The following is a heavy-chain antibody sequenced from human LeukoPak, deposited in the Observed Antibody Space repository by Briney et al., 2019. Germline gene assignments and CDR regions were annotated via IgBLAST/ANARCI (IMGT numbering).Heavy chain of an antibody. CDR2: TSYIVGT. Sequence: SETLSLTCTVSGGSVSRGGYYWNWIRQPPRKGLGWIGFTSYIVGTYYNPSLMSRITISVDRSQNQFSLKMRDVTAADTAVYFCATADWESFYFDSWGQGALVAVSS. J-gene: IGHJ4*02. CDR3: ATADWESFYFDS. V-gene: IGHV4-31*03. D-gene: IGHD1-26*01. CDR1: GGSVSRGGYY.